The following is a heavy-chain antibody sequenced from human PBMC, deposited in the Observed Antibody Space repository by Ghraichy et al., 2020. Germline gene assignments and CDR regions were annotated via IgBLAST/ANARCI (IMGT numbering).Heavy chain of an antibody. CDR1: GFTFSGYA. Sequence: LSLTCAASGFTFSGYAMNWVRQAPGKGLEWVSTISGSGGGTYYADSVKGRFTISRDNSKNTLYLQMNSLRAEDTAVYFCAKVSCSSTSCYTGSFDYWGQGTLVTVSS. J-gene: IGHJ4*02. CDR3: AKVSCSSTSCYTGSFDY. D-gene: IGHD2-2*02. CDR2: ISGSGGGT. V-gene: IGHV3-23*01.